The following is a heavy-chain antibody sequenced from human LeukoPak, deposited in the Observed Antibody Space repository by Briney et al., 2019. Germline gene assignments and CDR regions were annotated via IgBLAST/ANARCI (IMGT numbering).Heavy chain of an antibody. Sequence: PGRSLRLSCAASGLTFSSYAMQWVRQAPGRGLEWVAVISYDGSNKYYADSVKGRFTISRDNAKNSLYLQMNSLRAEDTAVYYCAELGITMIGGVWGKGTTVTISS. CDR3: AELGITMIGGV. J-gene: IGHJ6*04. D-gene: IGHD3-10*02. CDR1: GLTFSSYA. CDR2: ISYDGSNK. V-gene: IGHV3-30*04.